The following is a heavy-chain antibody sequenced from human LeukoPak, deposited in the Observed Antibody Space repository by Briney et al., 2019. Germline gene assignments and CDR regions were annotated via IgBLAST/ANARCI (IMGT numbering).Heavy chain of an antibody. Sequence: TGGSLRLFCAAPGFTFSSYAMSWVRQASGKGLEWVSAISGSGGSTYYADSVKGRFTISRDNSKNTLYLKMYSMRAEDTAVYYCAKRPFNYWGQGTLVTVSS. J-gene: IGHJ4*02. CDR3: AKRPFNY. CDR2: ISGSGGST. V-gene: IGHV3-23*01. CDR1: GFTFSSYA.